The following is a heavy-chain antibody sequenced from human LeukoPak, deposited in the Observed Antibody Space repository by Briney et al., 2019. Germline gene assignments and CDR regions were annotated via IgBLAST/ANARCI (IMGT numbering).Heavy chain of an antibody. CDR1: GGSFSGYY. V-gene: IGHV4-34*01. J-gene: IGHJ4*02. CDR2: INHSGST. Sequence: SETLSLTCAVYGGSFSGYYWSWIRQPPGKGLEWIGEINHSGSTNHNPSLKSRVTISVDTSKNQFSLKLSSVTAADTAVYYCARDCSGGSCFPLDYWGQGTLVTVSS. CDR3: ARDCSGGSCFPLDY. D-gene: IGHD2-15*01.